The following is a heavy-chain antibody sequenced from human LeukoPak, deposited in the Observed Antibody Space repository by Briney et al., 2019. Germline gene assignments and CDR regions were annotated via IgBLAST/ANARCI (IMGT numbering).Heavy chain of an antibody. J-gene: IGHJ4*02. D-gene: IGHD3-10*01. CDR1: GFSFRNYT. CDR3: VRGLYGLSWYF. CDR2: MNNDWRTK. V-gene: IGHV3-64D*06. Sequence: PGGSLRLSCSASGFSFRNYTMHWVRQAPGKGLEFVSGMNNDWRTKDYADSVKGRFTISRDNSKDTLYLQMNRLRTDDTALYYCVRGLYGLSWYFWGRGTLVTVS.